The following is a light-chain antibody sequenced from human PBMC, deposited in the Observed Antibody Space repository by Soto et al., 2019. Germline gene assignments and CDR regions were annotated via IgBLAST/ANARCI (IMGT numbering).Light chain of an antibody. CDR1: QTISSW. Sequence: DIQMTQSPSTLSGSVGDRVTITFRASQTISSWLSWYQQKPGKAPKLLIYKASTLKSGVPSRFSGSGSGTEFTLTISSLQPDDFATYYCQHYNSYSWTFGQGTKV. CDR2: KAS. CDR3: QHYNSYSWT. J-gene: IGKJ1*01. V-gene: IGKV1-5*03.